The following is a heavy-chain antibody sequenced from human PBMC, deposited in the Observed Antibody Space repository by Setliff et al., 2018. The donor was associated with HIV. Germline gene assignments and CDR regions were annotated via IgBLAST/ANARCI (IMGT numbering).Heavy chain of an antibody. Sequence: PGGSLRLSCAASELTFSDSWMHWVRQVPGKGLVWVSTINSDGRTTTYADSVKGRFTISRDNAKNTVYLQMNSLRGEDTAVYYCARGGSYSHGGTSTSLDFWGQGALVTVSS. CDR3: ARGGSYSHGGTSTSLDF. D-gene: IGHD1-26*01. V-gene: IGHV3-74*03. J-gene: IGHJ4*02. CDR2: INSDGRTT. CDR1: ELTFSDSW.